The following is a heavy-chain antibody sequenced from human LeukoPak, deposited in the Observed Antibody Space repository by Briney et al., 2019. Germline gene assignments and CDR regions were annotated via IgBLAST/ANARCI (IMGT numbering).Heavy chain of an antibody. J-gene: IGHJ4*02. Sequence: GASVKVSCKASGFTFTSSAVQWVRQARGQRLEWMGWIVVGSGNTNYAQKFQERVTITRDMSTSTAYMELSSLRSEDTAVYYCAAHVDTAMVVAAYYFDYWGQGTLVTVSS. CDR3: AAHVDTAMVVAAYYFDY. CDR2: IVVGSGNT. D-gene: IGHD5-18*01. V-gene: IGHV1-58*01. CDR1: GFTFTSSA.